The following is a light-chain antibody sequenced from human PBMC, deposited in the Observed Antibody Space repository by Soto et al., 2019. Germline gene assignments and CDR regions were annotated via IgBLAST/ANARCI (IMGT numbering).Light chain of an antibody. CDR1: QNIADY. J-gene: IGKJ4*01. V-gene: IGKV1-39*01. Sequence: DIQMTQSPSSLSASAGDTVTITCRASQNIADYLSWYQQKPGKAPKLLMSSSSILHDEVSSRFSGDGSGTAFTLTITGLQPEDFATYYCLQTFSTHITFGGGTTVEVK. CDR2: SSS. CDR3: LQTFSTHIT.